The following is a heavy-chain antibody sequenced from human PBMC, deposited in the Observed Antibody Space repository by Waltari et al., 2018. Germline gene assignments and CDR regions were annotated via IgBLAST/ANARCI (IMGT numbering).Heavy chain of an antibody. J-gene: IGHJ6*03. V-gene: IGHV1-2*04. Sequence: QVQLVQSGAEVKKPGASVKVSCTASGYTFTGYYMHWVRQPPGQGLEWMGWINPNSGGTNYAQKFQGWVTTTRDTSISTAYMELSRLRSDDTAVYYCARGGDNWNRFDMDVWGKGTTVTVSS. D-gene: IGHD1-20*01. CDR3: ARGGDNWNRFDMDV. CDR2: INPNSGGT. CDR1: GYTFTGYY.